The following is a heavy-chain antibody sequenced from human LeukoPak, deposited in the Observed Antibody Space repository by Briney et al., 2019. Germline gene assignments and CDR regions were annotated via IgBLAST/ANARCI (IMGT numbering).Heavy chain of an antibody. V-gene: IGHV3-21*06. Sequence: GGSLRLSCTASGFTFDDYAMNWVRQAPGKGLEWVSSISSNSRYIYYADSMRGRFTISRDNAKNSLYLQMNSLKPEDTAVYYCARVAEAAAFDSWGQGTLVTVSS. D-gene: IGHD6-13*01. CDR2: ISSNSRYI. CDR1: GFTFDDYA. J-gene: IGHJ4*02. CDR3: ARVAEAAAFDS.